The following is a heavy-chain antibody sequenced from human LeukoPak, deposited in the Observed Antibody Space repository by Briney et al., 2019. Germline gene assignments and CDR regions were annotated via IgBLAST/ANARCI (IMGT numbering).Heavy chain of an antibody. D-gene: IGHD6-25*01. CDR1: GYTFSNYW. J-gene: IGHJ5*01. Sequence: GESLKISCQGSGYTFSNYWIAWVRHMPGKGLEWIGMIYPGDSNRKYSPSFQGQVTVSADQSINTAYLQWDSLKASDSGMYYCARHGWFSSGSHWFDSWGQGVLVTVSS. CDR2: IYPGDSNR. CDR3: ARHGWFSSGSHWFDS. V-gene: IGHV5-51*01.